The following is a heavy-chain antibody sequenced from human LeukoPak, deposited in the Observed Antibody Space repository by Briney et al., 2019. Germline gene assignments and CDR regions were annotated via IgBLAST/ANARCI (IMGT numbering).Heavy chain of an antibody. CDR1: GGSISSSSHY. CDR2: MRCGST. CDR3: ARHVYGEYGPGDY. J-gene: IGHJ4*02. D-gene: IGHD4-17*01. V-gene: IGHV4-39*01. Sequence: SETLSLTRTVSGGSISSSSHYWGWLRQPPGKGLEWIGSMRCGSTYYNLSLKSRVTISVDTSKSQFSLKLSSVTAADTAVYYCARHVYGEYGPGDYWGQGILVTVSS.